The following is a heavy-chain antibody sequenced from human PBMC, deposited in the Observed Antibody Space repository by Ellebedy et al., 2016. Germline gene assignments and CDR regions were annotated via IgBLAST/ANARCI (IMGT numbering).Heavy chain of an antibody. Sequence: GGSLRLSCDGSGFSFGVYWMSWVRQAPGKGLECVANIKPDGSEEYYVDSVKGRFTISRDNARNSLFLQMNGLRVEDSALYYCARGYGATSLWGPGTLVTVSS. J-gene: IGHJ4*02. CDR3: ARGYGATSL. V-gene: IGHV3-7*01. D-gene: IGHD3-16*02. CDR1: GFSFGVYW. CDR2: IKPDGSEE.